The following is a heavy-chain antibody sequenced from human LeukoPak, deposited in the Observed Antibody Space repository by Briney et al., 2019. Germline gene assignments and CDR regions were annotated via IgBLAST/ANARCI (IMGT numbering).Heavy chain of an antibody. V-gene: IGHV3-11*04. CDR3: ARGSRYGLNWFDP. CDR2: ISSGGSTI. D-gene: IGHD3-10*01. CDR1: GFTFSDYY. J-gene: IGHJ5*02. Sequence: PGGSLRLSCAASGFTFSDYYMNWIRQAPGKGLEWVSYISSGGSTIYYADSVKGRFTISRDNAKNSLYLQMNSLRAEDTAVYYCARGSRYGLNWFDPWGQGTLVTVSS.